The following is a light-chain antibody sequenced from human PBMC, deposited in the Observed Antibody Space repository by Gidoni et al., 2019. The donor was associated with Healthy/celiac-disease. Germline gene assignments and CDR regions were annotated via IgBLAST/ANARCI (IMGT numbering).Light chain of an antibody. CDR2: AAS. CDR1: QAISSC. Sequence: DSQTTQSPSSVSASVGDRVTITCRASQAISSCLVWYQQKPGQAPKLLIYAASSLQSGVPSSFSGSGSGTVFTLTITSLQPEDFATYYCQQANSFPLTFGGGTKLEIK. J-gene: IGKJ4*01. V-gene: IGKV1-12*01. CDR3: QQANSFPLT.